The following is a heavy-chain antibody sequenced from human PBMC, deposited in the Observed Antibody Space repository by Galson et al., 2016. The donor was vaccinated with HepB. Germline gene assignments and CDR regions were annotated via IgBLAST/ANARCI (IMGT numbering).Heavy chain of an antibody. V-gene: IGHV3-7*03. CDR2: IKKHGSEI. CDR3: AALDAPLLRTAY. Sequence: APGKGLEWVAMIKKHGSEIYYVDSVKGRFTISRDNVRNSLHLQMDSVRVEDTAVYYCAALDAPLLRTAYWGQGTLVTVSS. D-gene: IGHD2-2*03. J-gene: IGHJ4*02.